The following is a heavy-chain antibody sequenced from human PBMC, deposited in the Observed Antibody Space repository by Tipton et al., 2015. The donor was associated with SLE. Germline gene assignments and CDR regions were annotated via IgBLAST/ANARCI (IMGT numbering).Heavy chain of an antibody. V-gene: IGHV3-33*06. CDR2: IWYDGTNE. CDR1: GFTFSSYG. D-gene: IGHD5-12*01. J-gene: IGHJ5*02. CDR3: AKGSGYDKFDL. Sequence: SLRLSCAASGFTFSSYGMHWVRQAPGKGLEWMAAIWYDGTNEYYADSVKGRFTISRDNSKNTLYLQMNSLRVEDTAFYYCAKGSGYDKFDLWGQGTLVTVSS.